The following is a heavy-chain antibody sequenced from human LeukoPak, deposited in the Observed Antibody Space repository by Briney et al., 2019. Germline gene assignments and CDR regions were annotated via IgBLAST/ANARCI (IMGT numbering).Heavy chain of an antibody. CDR1: GITFDDYA. CDR3: AKELGGGSDGLDI. Sequence: PGGSLRLSCAASGITFDDYAMYWVRQGPGKGLEWVAGISWNSVSIGYADSVKGRFTISRGNAKNSLYLQMNSLRNEDTALYYCAKELGGGSDGLDIWGQGTMVTVSS. CDR2: ISWNSVSI. D-gene: IGHD2-15*01. V-gene: IGHV3-9*01. J-gene: IGHJ3*02.